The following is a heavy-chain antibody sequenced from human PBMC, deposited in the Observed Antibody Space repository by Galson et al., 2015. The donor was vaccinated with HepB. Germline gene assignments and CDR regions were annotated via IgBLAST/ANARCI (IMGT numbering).Heavy chain of an antibody. CDR1: GYTFTSYY. CDR3: ARAKGGSLKPIGDAFDI. D-gene: IGHD3-16*01. J-gene: IGHJ3*02. V-gene: IGHV1-46*04. CDR2: INPSGGST. Sequence: SVKVSCKASGYTFTSYYMHWVRQAPGQGLEWMGIINPSGGSTSYAQKLQGRVTMTRDTSTSTVYMELSSLRSEDTAVYYCARAKGGSLKPIGDAFDIWGQGTMVTVSS.